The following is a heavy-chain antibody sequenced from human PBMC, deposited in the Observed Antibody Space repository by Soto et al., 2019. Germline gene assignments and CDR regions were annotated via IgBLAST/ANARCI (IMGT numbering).Heavy chain of an antibody. Sequence: QVQLVQSGAELKKPGSSMKVSCKTSGGSFNSFSFTWVRQAPGQGLEWVGRIIPVLGLTAYAQKFQGRITISADKSTSTAYMELSGLTSEDTAVYYCATDNDNTFEFWGQGTLVTVSS. CDR3: ATDNDNTFEF. V-gene: IGHV1-69*08. D-gene: IGHD2-2*02. CDR2: IIPVLGLT. J-gene: IGHJ4*02. CDR1: GGSFNSFS.